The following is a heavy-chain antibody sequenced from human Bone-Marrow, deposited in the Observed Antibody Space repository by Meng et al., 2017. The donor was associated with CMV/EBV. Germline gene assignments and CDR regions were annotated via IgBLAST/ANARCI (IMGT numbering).Heavy chain of an antibody. J-gene: IGHJ4*02. CDR3: ARVVSGSGWYGGAY. D-gene: IGHD6-19*01. CDR1: GGTFSSYT. Sequence: SVKVSCKASGGTFSSYTITWVRPAPGQGLEWVGRFIPIIDIADYAQKFQGRVTITEDKSTSTAYMALTSLRSEDTAVYYCARVVSGSGWYGGAYWGQGARVTSFS. CDR2: FIPIIDIA. V-gene: IGHV1-69*02.